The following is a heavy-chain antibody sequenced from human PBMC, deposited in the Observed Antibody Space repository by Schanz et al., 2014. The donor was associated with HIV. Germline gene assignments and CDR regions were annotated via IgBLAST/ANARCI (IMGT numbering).Heavy chain of an antibody. CDR3: ARDWRQNYDFWSGSIGVIGMDV. J-gene: IGHJ6*02. CDR1: GFTFSDYG. D-gene: IGHD3-3*01. CDR2: IWDDGSNK. V-gene: IGHV3-33*01. Sequence: VQLLESGGGLVQPGGSLRLSCAASGFTFSDYGMHWARQAPGTGLEWVAVIWDDGSNKYYADSVKGRFTISRDNSKNTLYLQMNSLRAEDTAVYYCARDWRQNYDFWSGSIGVIGMDVWGQGTTVTVSS.